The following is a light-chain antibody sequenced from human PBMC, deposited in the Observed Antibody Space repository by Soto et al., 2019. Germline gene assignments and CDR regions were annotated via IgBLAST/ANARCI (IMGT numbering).Light chain of an antibody. J-gene: IGLJ1*01. CDR2: DVN. CDR1: SSDVGGYNY. Sequence: QSALTQPASVSGSPGQSIAISCTGTSSDVGGYNYVSWYQQHPGKAPKLMVYDVNDRPSGVSDRFSGSKSGNTASLTISGLQAEDEADYYCSSYTSSNTYVFGTGTKVTLL. V-gene: IGLV2-14*01. CDR3: SSYTSSNTYV.